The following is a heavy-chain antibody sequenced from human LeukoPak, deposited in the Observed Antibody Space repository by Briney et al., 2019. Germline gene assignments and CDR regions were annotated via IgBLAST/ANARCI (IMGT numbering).Heavy chain of an antibody. V-gene: IGHV4-34*01. CDR1: GGSFSGYY. Sequence: SETLSLTCAVYGGSFSGYYWSWIRQPPGKGLEWIGEINHSGSTNYNPSLKSRVTISVDTSKNQFSLKLSSVTAADTAVYYCARANWGSVDCWGQGTLVTVSS. CDR2: INHSGST. CDR3: ARANWGSVDC. J-gene: IGHJ4*02. D-gene: IGHD7-27*01.